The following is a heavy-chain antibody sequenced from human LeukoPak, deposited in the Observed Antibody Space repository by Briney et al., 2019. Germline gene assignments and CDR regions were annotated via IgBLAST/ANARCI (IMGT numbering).Heavy chain of an antibody. CDR3: ARDQASWGYDFWSGYPMDV. CDR2: IYTSGST. V-gene: IGHV4-4*07. D-gene: IGHD3-3*01. J-gene: IGHJ6*03. Sequence: PSETLSLTCTVAGGSISSYYWSWIRQPAGKGLEWIGRIYTSGSTNYNPSLKSRVTMSVDTSKNQFSLKLSSVTAADTAVYYCARDQASWGYDFWSGYPMDVWGKGTTVTVSS. CDR1: GGSISSYY.